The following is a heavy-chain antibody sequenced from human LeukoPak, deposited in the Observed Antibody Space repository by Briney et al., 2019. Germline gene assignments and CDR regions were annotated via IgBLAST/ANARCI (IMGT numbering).Heavy chain of an antibody. CDR1: GFTFSNYG. J-gene: IGHJ4*02. Sequence: QTGGSLRLSCAASGFTFSNYGMHWVRQAPGKGLEWVAVISYDGSNKDSADSVKGRFTISRDNSKNTLYLQMNSLRADDTAMYYCARDRTYYDSSGYSDFDYWGQGTLVTVSS. CDR3: ARDRTYYDSSGYSDFDY. V-gene: IGHV3-30*03. D-gene: IGHD3-22*01. CDR2: ISYDGSNK.